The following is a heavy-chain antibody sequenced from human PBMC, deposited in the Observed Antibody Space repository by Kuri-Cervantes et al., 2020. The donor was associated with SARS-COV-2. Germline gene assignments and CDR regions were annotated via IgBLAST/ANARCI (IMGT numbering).Heavy chain of an antibody. J-gene: IGHJ4*02. V-gene: IGHV4-38-2*02. CDR1: GGSISSYY. CDR3: ARTTPYDFWSGYYSGCYFDY. D-gene: IGHD3-3*01. CDR2: IYHSGST. Sequence: SETLSLTCTVSGGSISSYYWGWIRQPPGKGLEWIGSIYHSGSTYYNPSLKSRVTISVDTSKNQFSLKLSSVTAADTAVYYCARTTPYDFWSGYYSGCYFDYWGQGTLVTVSS.